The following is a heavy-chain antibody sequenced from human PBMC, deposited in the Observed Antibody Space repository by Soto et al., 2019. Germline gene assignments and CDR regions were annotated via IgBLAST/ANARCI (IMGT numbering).Heavy chain of an antibody. CDR3: ARTVVVVVAATRYFDL. CDR2: MYYSGST. CDR1: GGSISRSNYY. J-gene: IGHJ2*01. D-gene: IGHD2-15*01. V-gene: IGHV4-39*01. Sequence: QLQLQESGPGLVKPSETLSLTCTVSGGSISRSNYYWGWIRQPPGKGLEWIGSMYYSGSTHYNPSLKSRVNIPVDTSKNQHSLKLSSVTAADTAVYYCARTVVVVVAATRYFDLWGRGTLVIVSS.